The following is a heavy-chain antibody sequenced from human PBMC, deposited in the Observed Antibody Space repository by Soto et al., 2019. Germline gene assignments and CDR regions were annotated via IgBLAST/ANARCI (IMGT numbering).Heavy chain of an antibody. Sequence: QVQLVQSGAEVKKPVSSVKVSCKTSGGTFSTYAISWVRQAPGQGLEWMGMIIPIYGTTNYAQKFQGRVTITADESTNTAYMELTSLRSEDTAVYYCARDQGPDCSGGSCYYYYGMDVWGQGTTVTVSS. D-gene: IGHD2-15*01. CDR3: ARDQGPDCSGGSCYYYYGMDV. V-gene: IGHV1-69*18. CDR2: IIPIYGTT. CDR1: GGTFSTYA. J-gene: IGHJ6*02.